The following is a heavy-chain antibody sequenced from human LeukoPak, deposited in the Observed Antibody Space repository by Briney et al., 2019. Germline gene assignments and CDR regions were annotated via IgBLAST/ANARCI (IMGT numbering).Heavy chain of an antibody. J-gene: IGHJ4*02. V-gene: IGHV5-10-1*01. D-gene: IGHD3-22*01. CDR2: IDPSDSYT. CDR1: GYSFSSYW. Sequence: GESLKISCKGSGYSFSSYWISWVRQMPGKGLEWMGSIDPSDSYTNCSPSFQGHVTISTDKSISTAYLQWSSLRASDTAMYYCARNRYYYDFSGYYVDYWGQGTLVTVSS. CDR3: ARNRYYYDFSGYYVDY.